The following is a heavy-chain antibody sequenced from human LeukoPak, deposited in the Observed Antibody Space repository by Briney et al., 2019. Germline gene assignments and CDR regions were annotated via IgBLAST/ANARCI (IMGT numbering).Heavy chain of an antibody. CDR1: GYTHTELS. D-gene: IGHD1-26*01. CDR2: FDPEDGET. Sequence: ASVKVSCKVSGYTHTELSMHWVRQAPGKGLEWMGGFDPEDGETIYAQKFQGRVTMTEDTSTDTAYMELSSLRSEDTAVYYCATVGGATRENYFDYWGQGTLVTVSS. V-gene: IGHV1-24*01. CDR3: ATVGGATRENYFDY. J-gene: IGHJ4*02.